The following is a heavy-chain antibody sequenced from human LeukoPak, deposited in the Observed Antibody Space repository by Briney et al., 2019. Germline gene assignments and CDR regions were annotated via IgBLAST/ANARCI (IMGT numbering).Heavy chain of an antibody. Sequence: SETLSLTCTVSGGSISSYYWSWIRQPPGKGLEWIGYIYHSGSTNYNPSLKSRVTISVDTSKNQFSLKLSSVTAADTAVYYCARGQTRYNYGAVCYRGQGTLVTVSS. D-gene: IGHD5-18*01. CDR2: IYHSGST. J-gene: IGHJ4*02. CDR3: ARGQTRYNYGAVCY. CDR1: GGSISSYY. V-gene: IGHV4-59*01.